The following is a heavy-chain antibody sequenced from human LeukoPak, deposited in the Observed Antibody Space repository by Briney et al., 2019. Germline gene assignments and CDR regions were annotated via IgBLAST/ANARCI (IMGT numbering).Heavy chain of an antibody. CDR3: VTTWGAHYWYFDL. Sequence: GGSLRLSCSASGFTFDDYAMPWVRQAPAKVLEWVSVISWNSGSVGYAASVKGRFTISRDNAKYSLYLQMNSLRAEDTAVYYCVTTWGAHYWYFDLWGRGALVTVSS. CDR2: ISWNSGSV. V-gene: IGHV3-9*01. J-gene: IGHJ2*01. D-gene: IGHD1-26*01. CDR1: GFTFDDYA.